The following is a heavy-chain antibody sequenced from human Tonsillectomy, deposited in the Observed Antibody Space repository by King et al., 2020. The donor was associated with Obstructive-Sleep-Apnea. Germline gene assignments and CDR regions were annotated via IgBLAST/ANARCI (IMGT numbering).Heavy chain of an antibody. Sequence: VQLEESGAEVKKPGASVKVSCKASGYTFTGYYIHCVRQAPGQGLEWMGWINPNSGGTNYAQKFQGWVTMTMATSISTAYMELSRLRADDTAVYYCARDHKYYYDSSGPPVGMDVWGQGTTVTVSS. D-gene: IGHD3-22*01. J-gene: IGHJ6*02. CDR3: ARDHKYYYDSSGPPVGMDV. V-gene: IGHV1-2*04. CDR1: GYTFTGYY. CDR2: INPNSGGT.